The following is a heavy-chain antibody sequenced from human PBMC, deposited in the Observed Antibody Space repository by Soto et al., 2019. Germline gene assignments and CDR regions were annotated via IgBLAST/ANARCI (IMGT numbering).Heavy chain of an antibody. V-gene: IGHV3-9*01. Sequence: EVQLVESGGGLVQPGRSLRLSCAASGFTFDDYAMHWVRQAPGNGLEWVSGISWNSGSIGYADSVKDRFTISRDNAKNSLYLQMNSLRAEDTALYYCAKGGVPLYGYAPRAFGIWGQGTMVTVSS. CDR3: AKGGVPLYGYAPRAFGI. D-gene: IGHD5-12*01. J-gene: IGHJ3*02. CDR2: ISWNSGSI. CDR1: GFTFDDYA.